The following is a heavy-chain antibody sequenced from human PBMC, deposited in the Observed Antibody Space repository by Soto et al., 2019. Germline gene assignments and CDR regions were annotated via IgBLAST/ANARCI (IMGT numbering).Heavy chain of an antibody. CDR1: GFTFSSYA. J-gene: IGHJ4*02. D-gene: IGHD3-22*01. V-gene: IGHV3-23*01. CDR3: AKDDYYDSSGYHY. CDR2: ISGSGGST. Sequence: LRLSCAASGFTFSSYAMSWVRQAPGKGLEWVSAISGSGGSTYYADSVKGRFTISRDNSKNTLYLQMNSLGAEDTAVYYCAKDDYYDSSGYHYWGQGTLVTVSS.